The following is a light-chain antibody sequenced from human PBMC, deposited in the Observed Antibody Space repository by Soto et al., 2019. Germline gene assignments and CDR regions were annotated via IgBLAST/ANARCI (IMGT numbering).Light chain of an antibody. CDR3: SSYTSSTTLG. CDR2: DVS. CDR1: SSDVGGYNY. V-gene: IGLV2-14*01. J-gene: IGLJ2*01. Sequence: QSALTQPASVSGSPGQSITISCTGTSSDVGGYNYVSWYQQHPGKAPKLMIYDVSNRPSGVSNRFSGSKSGNTVSLTISGLQAEDEADYYCSSYTSSTTLGFGGGTK.